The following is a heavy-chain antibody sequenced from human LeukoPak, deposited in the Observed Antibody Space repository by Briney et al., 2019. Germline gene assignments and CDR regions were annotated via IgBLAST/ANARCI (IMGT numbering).Heavy chain of an antibody. Sequence: PGGSLRLSCAASGFTFSSYGMHWVRQAPGKGLEWVAVIWYDGSNKYYADSVKGRFTISRDNSKNTLYLQMNSLRAEDTAVYYCARGRMVRGSVNYAYYWYFDLWGRGTLVTVSS. CDR2: IWYDGSNK. J-gene: IGHJ2*01. CDR1: GFTFSSYG. V-gene: IGHV3-33*01. CDR3: ARGRMVRGSVNYAYYWYFDL. D-gene: IGHD3-10*01.